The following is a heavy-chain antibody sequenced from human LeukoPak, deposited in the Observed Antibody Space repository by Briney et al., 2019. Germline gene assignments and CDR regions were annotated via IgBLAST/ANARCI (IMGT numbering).Heavy chain of an antibody. V-gene: IGHV1-18*01. D-gene: IGHD3-9*01. CDR1: GYTFTSYG. CDR2: ISAYNGNT. Sequence: GASVTVSCKASGYTFTSYGMSWVRQAPGQGLEWMGWISAYNGNTNYAQKLHGRVTMTTHTSTSTAYMELRSLRSDDTAVYYCARARYDILTGYFPIDYWGQGTLVTVSS. J-gene: IGHJ4*02. CDR3: ARARYDILTGYFPIDY.